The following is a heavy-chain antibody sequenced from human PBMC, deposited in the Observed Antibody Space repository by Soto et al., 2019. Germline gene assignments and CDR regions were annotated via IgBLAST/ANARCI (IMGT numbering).Heavy chain of an antibody. CDR1: GFTFNDYA. CDR3: VRDRAGYCSNGICLDAFDS. J-gene: IGHJ3*02. D-gene: IGHD2-8*01. Sequence: EVQLLESGGDLVQPGGSLRLSCAASGFTFNDYALPWVRQVPGKGLEWVSSLRSRGFSTHYAESVKGRFTISRENIKNKVYLQMNSLRAEDTAVYYCVRDRAGYCSNGICLDAFDSWGQGTLVTVSS. V-gene: IGHV3-23*01. CDR2: LRSRGFST.